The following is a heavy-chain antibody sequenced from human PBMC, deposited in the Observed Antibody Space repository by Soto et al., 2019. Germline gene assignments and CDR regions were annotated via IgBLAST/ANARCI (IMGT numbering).Heavy chain of an antibody. V-gene: IGHV1-69*01. CDR3: ARSQGSSTSLEIYYYYYYGMDV. J-gene: IGHJ6*02. D-gene: IGHD2-2*01. CDR2: IIPISDTT. Sequence: QVQLVQSGAEVKKPGSSVKVSCKASGGTFSSYAIIWVRQAPGQGLEWMGGIIPISDTTNYAQKFQCRVTITADESTSTAYMELSSLRSEDTAVYYCARSQGSSTSLEIYYYYYYGMDVWGQGTTVTVSS. CDR1: GGTFSSYA.